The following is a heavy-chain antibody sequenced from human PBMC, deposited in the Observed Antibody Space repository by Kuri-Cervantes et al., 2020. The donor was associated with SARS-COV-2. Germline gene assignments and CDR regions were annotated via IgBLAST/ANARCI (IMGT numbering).Heavy chain of an antibody. Sequence: SLKISCAASGFTFSGHWIHWVRQAPGKGLEWVSGISWNSGSIGYADSVKGRFTISRDNAKNSLYLQMNSLRAEDTAVYYCVRDGDHWNFDYWGQGTLVTVSS. D-gene: IGHD1-1*01. CDR2: ISWNSGSI. J-gene: IGHJ4*02. CDR1: GFTFSGHW. V-gene: IGHV3-9*01. CDR3: VRDGDHWNFDY.